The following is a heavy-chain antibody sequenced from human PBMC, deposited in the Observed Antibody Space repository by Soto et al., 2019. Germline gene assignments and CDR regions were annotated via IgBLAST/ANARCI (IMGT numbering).Heavy chain of an antibody. Sequence: SVKVSCKASGGTFSSYAISWVRQAPGQGLEWMGGIIPIFGTANYAQKFQGRVTITAHESTSTAYMELSSLRSEDTAVYYCARDLGYCSSTSCYTTFLYYYGMDVWGQGTTVTVSS. CDR3: ARDLGYCSSTSCYTTFLYYYGMDV. V-gene: IGHV1-69*13. CDR2: IIPIFGTA. CDR1: GGTFSSYA. D-gene: IGHD2-2*02. J-gene: IGHJ6*02.